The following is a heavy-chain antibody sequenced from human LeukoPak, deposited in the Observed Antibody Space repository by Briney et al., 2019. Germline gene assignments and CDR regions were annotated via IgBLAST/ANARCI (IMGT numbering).Heavy chain of an antibody. J-gene: IGHJ3*02. Sequence: GGSLRLSCAASGFTFSSYSMNWVRQAPGKGLEWVSSISSSSSYIYYADSVKGRFTISRDNAKNSLYLQMNSLRAEDTAVYYCARDVSSSSWYAGGAFDIWGQGTMVTVSS. V-gene: IGHV3-21*01. D-gene: IGHD6-13*01. CDR2: ISSSSSYI. CDR1: GFTFSSYS. CDR3: ARDVSSSSWYAGGAFDI.